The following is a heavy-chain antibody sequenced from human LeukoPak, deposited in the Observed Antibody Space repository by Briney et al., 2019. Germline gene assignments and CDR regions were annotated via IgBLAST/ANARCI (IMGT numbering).Heavy chain of an antibody. Sequence: GGSLRLSCAASGFTFSSYAVGWVRQAPGKGLEWVSAISGSGGSTYYADSVKGRFTISRDNSKNTLYLQMNSLRAEDTAVYYCAKGSPWFGELLDYFDYWGQGTLVTVSS. D-gene: IGHD3-10*01. CDR1: GFTFSSYA. CDR3: AKGSPWFGELLDYFDY. J-gene: IGHJ4*02. V-gene: IGHV3-23*01. CDR2: ISGSGGST.